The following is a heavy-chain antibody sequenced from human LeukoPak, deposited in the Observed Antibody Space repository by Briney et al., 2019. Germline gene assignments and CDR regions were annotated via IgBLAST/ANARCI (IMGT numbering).Heavy chain of an antibody. CDR2: ISYDGSNK. D-gene: IGHD3-3*01. Sequence: GGSLRLSCAASGFTFSSYGMHWVRQAPGKGLEWVAVISYDGSNKYYADSVKGRFTISRDNSKNTLYLQMNSLRAEDTAVYYCAKTIRFLEWLSPYYFDYWGQGTLVTVSS. J-gene: IGHJ4*02. V-gene: IGHV3-30*18. CDR3: AKTIRFLEWLSPYYFDY. CDR1: GFTFSSYG.